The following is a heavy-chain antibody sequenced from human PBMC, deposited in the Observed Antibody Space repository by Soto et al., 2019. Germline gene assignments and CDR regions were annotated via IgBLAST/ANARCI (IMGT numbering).Heavy chain of an antibody. J-gene: IGHJ3*02. V-gene: IGHV1-69*01. CDR2: IIPIFGTA. CDR1: GGTFSSYA. D-gene: IGHD6-13*01. CDR3: ARERFYTAFNTSIAAANDAFDI. Sequence: QVQLGQSGAEVKKLGSSVKVSCKASGGTFSSYAISWVRQAPGQGLEWMGGIIPIFGTANYAQKFQGRVTITADESTSTAYMELSSLRSDDTAVYYCARERFYTAFNTSIAAANDAFDICGQGTMVTVSS.